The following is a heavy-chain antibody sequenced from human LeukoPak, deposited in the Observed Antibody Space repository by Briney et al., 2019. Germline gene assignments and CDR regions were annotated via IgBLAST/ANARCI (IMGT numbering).Heavy chain of an antibody. V-gene: IGHV4-61*02. J-gene: IGHJ4*02. D-gene: IGHD5-12*01. CDR1: GGSISSGYYY. CDR3: ARGGYDTLIDY. CDR2: IYTSGST. Sequence: ASQTLSLTCTVSGGSISSGYYYWNWIRQPAGKGLEWIGRIYTSGSTNYNPSLKSRVTISVDTSKNQFSLNLTSVTAADTAVYYCARGGYDTLIDYWGQGTLVTVSS.